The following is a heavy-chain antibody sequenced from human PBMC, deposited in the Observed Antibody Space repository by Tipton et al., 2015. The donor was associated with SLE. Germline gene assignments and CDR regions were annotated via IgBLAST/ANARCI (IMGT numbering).Heavy chain of an antibody. CDR3: AKEKGIAAAGLNY. CDR2: ISSSSSTI. V-gene: IGHV3-21*05. J-gene: IGHJ4*02. D-gene: IGHD6-13*01. CDR1: GLTFSSYS. Sequence: QLVQSGGGLVKPGGSLRLSCAASGLTFSSYSMNWVRQAPGKGLEWVSYISSSSSTIYYADSVKGRFTISRDNSKNTLYLQMNSLRAEDTAVYYCAKEKGIAAAGLNYWGQGTLVTVSS.